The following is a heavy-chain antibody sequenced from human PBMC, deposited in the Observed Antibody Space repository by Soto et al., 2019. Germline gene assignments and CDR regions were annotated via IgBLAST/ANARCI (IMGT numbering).Heavy chain of an antibody. V-gene: IGHV1-24*01. Sequence: ASVKVSCKVSGYTLTELSMHRLRQAPGKGLEWMGRIIPILGIANYAQKFQGRVTMTTDTSTSTAYMELRSLRSDDTAVYYCARDGSYESIAAEPWGQGTLVTVSS. CDR1: GYTLTELS. D-gene: IGHD6-13*01. J-gene: IGHJ5*02. CDR2: IIPILGIA. CDR3: ARDGSYESIAAEP.